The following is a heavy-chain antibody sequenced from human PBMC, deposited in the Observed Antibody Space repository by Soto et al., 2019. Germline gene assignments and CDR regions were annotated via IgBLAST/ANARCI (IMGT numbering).Heavy chain of an antibody. CDR1: GYTFTAYY. Sequence: GASVKVSCKASGYTFTAYYIHWVRQAPGQGLEWMGWINPNSGGTNSAQKFQGRVTLTWDTSISTAYMDLSRLRSDDTAVYYCAREIEVAGSRSFDYWGQGTLVTVSS. CDR3: AREIEVAGSRSFDY. D-gene: IGHD6-19*01. CDR2: INPNSGGT. J-gene: IGHJ4*02. V-gene: IGHV1-2*02.